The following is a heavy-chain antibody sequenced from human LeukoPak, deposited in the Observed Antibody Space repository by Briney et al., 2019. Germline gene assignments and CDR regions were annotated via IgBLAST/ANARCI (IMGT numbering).Heavy chain of an antibody. J-gene: IGHJ3*02. V-gene: IGHV3-53*01. CDR1: GFIVSTSY. D-gene: IGHD5-18*01. Sequence: GGSLRLSCAASGFIVSTSYMSWVRQAPGKGLEWVSIMYSGGTASYADSVKGRFTVSRDNSKNTLYLQMNSLRAEDTAVYYCAKPQVDTALTHAFDIWGQGTMVTVSS. CDR3: AKPQVDTALTHAFDI. CDR2: MYSGGTA.